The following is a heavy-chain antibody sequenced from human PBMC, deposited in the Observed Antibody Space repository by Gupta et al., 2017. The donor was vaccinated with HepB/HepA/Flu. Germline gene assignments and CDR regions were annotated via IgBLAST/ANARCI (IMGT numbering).Heavy chain of an antibody. J-gene: IGHJ3*02. CDR1: GYTFTSYG. CDR3: ARVGAGGIAVAGMAFDI. CDR2: ISAYNGNT. Sequence: QVQLVQSGAEVKKPGASVKVSCKASGYTFTSYGLSWVRPAPGQGLEWMGWISAYNGNTNYAQKLQGRVTMTTDTSTSTAYMELRSLRSDDTAVYYCARVGAGGIAVAGMAFDIWGQGTMVTVSS. D-gene: IGHD6-19*01. V-gene: IGHV1-18*01.